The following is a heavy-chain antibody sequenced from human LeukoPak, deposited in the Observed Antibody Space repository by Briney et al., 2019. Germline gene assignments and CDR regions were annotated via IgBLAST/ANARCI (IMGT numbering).Heavy chain of an antibody. D-gene: IGHD3-22*01. J-gene: IGHJ6*02. V-gene: IGHV3-23*01. Sequence: GGFLRLSCAASGFTFSSYAMSWVRQAPGKGLEWVSAISGSGGSTYYADSVKGRFTISRDNSKNTLYPQMNSLRAEDTAVYYCAKNYDSSGYYYYYGMDVWGQGTTVTVSS. CDR3: AKNYDSSGYYYYYGMDV. CDR2: ISGSGGST. CDR1: GFTFSSYA.